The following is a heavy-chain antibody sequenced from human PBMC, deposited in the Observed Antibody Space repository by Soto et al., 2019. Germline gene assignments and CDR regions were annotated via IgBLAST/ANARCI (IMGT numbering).Heavy chain of an antibody. CDR3: AFNPHSPITESAVPGDYYYYYGMDV. V-gene: IGHV1-69*01. D-gene: IGHD7-27*01. CDR2: IIPIFGTA. Sequence: QVQLVQSGAEVKKPGSSVKVSCKASGGTFSSYAISWVRQAPGQGLEWMGGIIPIFGTANYAQKFQGRVTITADESTSTAYMELSSLRSEDTAVYYCAFNPHSPITESAVPGDYYYYYGMDVWGQGTTVTVSS. CDR1: GGTFSSYA. J-gene: IGHJ6*02.